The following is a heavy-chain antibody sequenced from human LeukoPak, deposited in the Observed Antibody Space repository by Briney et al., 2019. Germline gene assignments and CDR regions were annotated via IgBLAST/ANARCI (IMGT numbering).Heavy chain of an antibody. CDR3: ARDCGNCGGAPDDTFDI. D-gene: IGHD2-21*01. V-gene: IGHV1-18*01. Sequence: APVKVSCKASGYTFTTYGISWVRQAPGQGLEWMGWMSAYTGNTNYAQKVQGRVTMTTDTSTSTAYMELRSLRSDDTAVYYCARDCGNCGGAPDDTFDIWGQGTMVTVSS. CDR2: MSAYTGNT. CDR1: GYTFTTYG. J-gene: IGHJ3*02.